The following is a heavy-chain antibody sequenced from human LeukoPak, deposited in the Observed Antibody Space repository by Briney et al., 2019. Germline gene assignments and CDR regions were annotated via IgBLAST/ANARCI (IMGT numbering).Heavy chain of an antibody. Sequence: SETLPLTCAVYGGSFSGYYWSWIRQPPGKGLEWIGEINHSGSTNYNPSLKSRVTISVDTSKNQFSLKLSSVTAADTAVYYCAREGGLGNWFDPWGQGTLVTVSS. CDR1: GGSFSGYY. CDR3: AREGGLGNWFDP. D-gene: IGHD3-16*01. V-gene: IGHV4-34*01. CDR2: INHSGST. J-gene: IGHJ5*02.